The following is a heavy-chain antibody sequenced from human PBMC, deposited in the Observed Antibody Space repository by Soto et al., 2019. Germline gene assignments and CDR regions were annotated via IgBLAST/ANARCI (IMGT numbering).Heavy chain of an antibody. Sequence: FETLSLRCSVSGGSWSSSSCYWGWFRQPPGKGLEWIRSIYYSGGTYYNPALKSRVTISVDTSKNQFSLKLSSVTAADTAVYYCARNHYYYILTCSDWFDPWGQGTLVTVSS. J-gene: IGHJ5*02. CDR1: GGSWSSSSCY. D-gene: IGHD3-9*01. CDR3: ARNHYYYILTCSDWFDP. V-gene: IGHV4-39*01. CDR2: IYYSGGT.